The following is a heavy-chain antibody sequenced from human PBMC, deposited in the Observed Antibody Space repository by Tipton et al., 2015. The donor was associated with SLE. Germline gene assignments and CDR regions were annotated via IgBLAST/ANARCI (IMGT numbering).Heavy chain of an antibody. J-gene: IGHJ4*02. CDR1: GGSISSSAYY. Sequence: LRLSCTVSGGSISSSAYYWGWIRQPPGKGLEWIGTIYYSGSTNYNPSLKSRVTISVDTSKNQFSLKLSSVTAADTAVYYCARALWYYGSGSWGQGTLVTVSS. CDR3: ARALWYYGSGS. D-gene: IGHD3-10*01. CDR2: IYYSGST. V-gene: IGHV4-39*07.